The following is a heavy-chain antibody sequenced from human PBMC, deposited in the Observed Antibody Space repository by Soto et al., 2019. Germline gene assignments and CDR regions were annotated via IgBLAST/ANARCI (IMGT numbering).Heavy chain of an antibody. D-gene: IGHD5-18*01. CDR1: GGSISSGGYS. CDR3: ASFGYSYGRGAFDY. CDR2: IYHSGST. Sequence: QLQLQESGSGLVKPSQTLSLTCAVSGGSISSGGYSWSWIRQPPGKGLEWIGYIYHSGSTYYNPSLKSRVTISVDRSKNQFSLKLSSVTAADTAVYYCASFGYSYGRGAFDYWGQGTLVTVSS. J-gene: IGHJ4*02. V-gene: IGHV4-30-2*01.